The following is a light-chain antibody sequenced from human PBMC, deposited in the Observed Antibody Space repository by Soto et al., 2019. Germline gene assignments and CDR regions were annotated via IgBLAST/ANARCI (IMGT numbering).Light chain of an antibody. CDR3: SSYTSSSPFL. CDR2: DVS. V-gene: IGLV2-11*01. J-gene: IGLJ1*01. Sequence: QSVLTQPRSVSGSPGQSVTISCTGTSSDVGVYNYVSWYQQYPGKAPKIMIYDVSKGPSGVPDRFAGYKSDNTASLTISGIQAEDDAEYYCSSYTSSSPFLFGTGTQVIAL. CDR1: SSDVGVYNY.